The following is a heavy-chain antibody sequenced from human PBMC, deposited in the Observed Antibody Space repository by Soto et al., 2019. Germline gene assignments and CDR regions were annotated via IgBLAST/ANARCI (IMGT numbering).Heavy chain of an antibody. J-gene: IGHJ6*02. Sequence: AGGSLRLSCAASGFTFSSYSMNWVRQAPGKGLEWVSSISSSSSYIYYADSVKGRFTISRDNAKNSLYLQMNSLRAEDTAVYYCAREVRRVLTYCGMDVWGQGTTVTVSS. CDR3: AREVRRVLTYCGMDV. D-gene: IGHD2-8*01. CDR2: ISSSSSYI. CDR1: GFTFSSYS. V-gene: IGHV3-21*01.